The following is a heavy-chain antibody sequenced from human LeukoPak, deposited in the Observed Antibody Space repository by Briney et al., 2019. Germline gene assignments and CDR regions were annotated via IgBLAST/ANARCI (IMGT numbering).Heavy chain of an antibody. V-gene: IGHV3-21*04. CDR3: ATHLYGSESYHDAFDI. CDR1: GFTFSSYH. CDR2: IGSSCSYI. D-gene: IGHD3-10*01. J-gene: IGHJ3*02. Sequence: GGSLRLSCEVSGFTFSSYHMNWVRQAPGKGLEWVSSIGSSCSYIYYADSLTGRFTISRDNDKSSRYLQMNSLRAEDTAVYYCATHLYGSESYHDAFDIWGQGTMVTVSS.